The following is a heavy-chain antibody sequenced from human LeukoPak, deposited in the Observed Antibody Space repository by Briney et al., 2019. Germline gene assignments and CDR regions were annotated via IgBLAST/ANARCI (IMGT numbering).Heavy chain of an antibody. D-gene: IGHD1-26*01. V-gene: IGHV4-59*08. Sequence: ASETLSLTCNVSGSSITAFYWSWIRQSPGKGLEWIGSFQYGGNSKYNPSLKSRVAMSVDTSKRQLSLKLSSVTAADTAVYYCARHRGGGIVGATDFDYWGQGTLVTVSS. J-gene: IGHJ4*02. CDR1: GSSITAFY. CDR3: ARHRGGGIVGATDFDY. CDR2: FQYGGNS.